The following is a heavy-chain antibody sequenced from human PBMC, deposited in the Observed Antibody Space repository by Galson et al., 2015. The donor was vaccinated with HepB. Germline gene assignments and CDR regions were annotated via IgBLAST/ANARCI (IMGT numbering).Heavy chain of an antibody. Sequence: AISGDSVSSNSATWNWIRLSPSRGLEWLGRTYYTSKWYNDYAVSGKGRITVNPDTSKNQFSLHLSSVTPEDTAVYYCARGGRMTVAVPRNYWGQGSLVTVSS. CDR1: GDSVSSNSAT. D-gene: IGHD6-19*01. J-gene: IGHJ4*02. CDR3: ARGGRMTVAVPRNY. V-gene: IGHV6-1*01. CDR2: TYYTSKWYN.